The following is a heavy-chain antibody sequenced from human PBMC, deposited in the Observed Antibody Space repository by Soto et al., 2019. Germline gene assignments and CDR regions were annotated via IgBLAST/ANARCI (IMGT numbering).Heavy chain of an antibody. CDR2: INHSGSA. CDR1: GGSFSGYY. D-gene: IGHD2-21*01. J-gene: IGHJ5*02. Sequence: QAQLQQWGAGLLKPSETLSLTCAVYGGSFSGYYWTWIRQPPGKGLEWIGEINHSGSAIYNPSLTSRVSISVDTSKNQLSLKLTSVTAADTAVYYCARVTVVIANNWFDPWGQGTLVTVSS. CDR3: ARVTVVIANNWFDP. V-gene: IGHV4-34*02.